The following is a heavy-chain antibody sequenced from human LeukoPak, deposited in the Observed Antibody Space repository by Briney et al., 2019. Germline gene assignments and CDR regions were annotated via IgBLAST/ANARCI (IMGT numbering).Heavy chain of an antibody. D-gene: IGHD6-13*01. Sequence: ASVKVSCKASGGTFSSYAISWVRQAPGQGLEWMGRIIPILGIANYAQKFQGRVTITADKSTSTAYMELSSLRSEDTAVYYCARGEAAAGSGSGVGYWGQGTLVTVSS. CDR1: GGTFSSYA. J-gene: IGHJ4*02. CDR2: IIPILGIA. CDR3: ARGEAAAGSGSGVGY. V-gene: IGHV1-69*04.